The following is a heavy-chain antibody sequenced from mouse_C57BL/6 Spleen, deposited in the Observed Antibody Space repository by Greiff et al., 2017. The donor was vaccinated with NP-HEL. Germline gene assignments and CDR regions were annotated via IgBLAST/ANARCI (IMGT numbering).Heavy chain of an antibody. V-gene: IGHV1-39*01. CDR2: INPNYGTT. D-gene: IGHD2-4*01. J-gene: IGHJ4*01. CDR1: GYSFTDYN. Sequence: EVQLQQSGPELVKPGASVKISCKASGYSFTDYNMNWVKQSNGKSLEWIGVINPNYGTTSYNQKFKGKATLTVDQSSSTAYMQLNSLTSEDSAVYYCRYYDYGGYYAMDYWGQGTSVTVSS. CDR3: RYYDYGGYYAMDY.